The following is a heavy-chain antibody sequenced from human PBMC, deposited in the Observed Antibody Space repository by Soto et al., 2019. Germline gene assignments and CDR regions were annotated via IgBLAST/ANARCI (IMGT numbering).Heavy chain of an antibody. Sequence: QVQLVESGGGVVQPGRSLRLSCAASGFTFSHYGMHWVRQAPGKGLEWVAIISYDGTNKDYADSVRGRFTLSRDNSKSTLFLQMNSLGPEDTAVYYCVKDSGNESSGSDPFAIWGPGTMVTVSS. CDR1: GFTFSHYG. D-gene: IGHD3-22*01. J-gene: IGHJ3*02. CDR3: VKDSGNESSGSDPFAI. CDR2: ISYDGTNK. V-gene: IGHV3-30*18.